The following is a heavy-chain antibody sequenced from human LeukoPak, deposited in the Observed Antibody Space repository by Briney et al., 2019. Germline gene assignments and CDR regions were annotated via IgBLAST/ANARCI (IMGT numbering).Heavy chain of an antibody. Sequence: KSSETLSLTCAVYGGSFSGYYWSWIRQPPGKGLEWIGEINHSGSTNYNPSLKSRVTISVDTSKNQFSLKLSSVTAADTAVYYCARGRGRFLEWLLYSIERVSGYWFDPWGQGTLVTVSS. D-gene: IGHD3-3*01. V-gene: IGHV4-34*01. CDR2: INHSGST. CDR3: ARGRGRFLEWLLYSIERVSGYWFDP. CDR1: GGSFSGYY. J-gene: IGHJ5*02.